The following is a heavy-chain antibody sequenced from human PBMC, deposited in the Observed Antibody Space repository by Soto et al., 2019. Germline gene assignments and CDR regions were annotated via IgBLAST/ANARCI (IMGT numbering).Heavy chain of an antibody. J-gene: IGHJ4*02. V-gene: IGHV3-21*01. CDR2: ISSSSSYI. CDR1: GFTFSSYS. Sequence: PGGSLRLSCAASGFTFSSYSMNWVRQAPGKGLEWVSSISSSSSYIYYADSVKGRFTISRDNAKNSLYLQMNSLRAEDTAVYYCARDHSSGSYEGEYFDYWGQGTLVTVSS. CDR3: ARDHSSGSYEGEYFDY. D-gene: IGHD6-19*01.